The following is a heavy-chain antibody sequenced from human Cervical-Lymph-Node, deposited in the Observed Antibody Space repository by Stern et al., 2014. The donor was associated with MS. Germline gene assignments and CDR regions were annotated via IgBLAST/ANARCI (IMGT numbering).Heavy chain of an antibody. CDR2: LNNDGSST. CDR1: GFTFSNYW. D-gene: IGHD1-14*01. J-gene: IGHJ6*02. CDR3: ARDYNLDV. V-gene: IGHV3-74*01. Sequence: EVQLAESGGGLVQPGGSLRLSCAASGFTFSNYWMHWVRQAPGKGLVWVSRLNNDGSSTNYADSVRGRFPISRDNAKNTLYLQMNSLRAEDTAVYYCARDYNLDVWGQGTTVTVSS.